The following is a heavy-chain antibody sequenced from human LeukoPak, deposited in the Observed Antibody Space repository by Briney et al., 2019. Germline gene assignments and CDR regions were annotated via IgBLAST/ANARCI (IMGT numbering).Heavy chain of an antibody. CDR3: AKGSYYDSSGSFYFDY. D-gene: IGHD3-22*01. Sequence: GGSLRLSCAASGFTFSSYAMSWVRQAPGKGLEWVSGISDSGDNTYYADSVKGRFTISRDNSKNTLYVQVNSLGTEDTAAYYCAKGSYYDSSGSFYFDYWGQGTLVTVSS. CDR2: ISDSGDNT. V-gene: IGHV3-23*01. CDR1: GFTFSSYA. J-gene: IGHJ4*02.